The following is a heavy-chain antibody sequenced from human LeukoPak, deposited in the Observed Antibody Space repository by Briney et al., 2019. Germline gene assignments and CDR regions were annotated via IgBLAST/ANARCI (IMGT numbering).Heavy chain of an antibody. CDR2: ISSSSTI. V-gene: IGHV3-48*01. D-gene: IGHD3-22*01. CDR1: GFTFSSYS. Sequence: GGSLRLSCAASGFTFSSYSMNWVRQAPGKGLEWVSYISSSSTIYYADSVKGRFTISRDNAKNSLYLQMNSLRAEDTAVYYCARVAPYYYDSSGYSDYWGQGTLVTVSS. J-gene: IGHJ4*02. CDR3: ARVAPYYYDSSGYSDY.